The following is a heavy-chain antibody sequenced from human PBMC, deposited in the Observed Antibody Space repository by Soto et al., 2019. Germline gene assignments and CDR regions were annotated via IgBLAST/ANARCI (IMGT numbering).Heavy chain of an antibody. CDR2: IYYSGST. D-gene: IGHD6-19*01. J-gene: IGHJ6*03. V-gene: IGHV4-39*01. CDR3: ARPSAGWLGHYYYYMDV. Sequence: SETLSLTGTVSGGSISSSSYYWGWIRQPPGKGLEWIGSIYYSGSTYYNPSLKSRVTISVDTSKTQFSLKLSSVTAADTAVYYCARPSAGWLGHYYYYMDVWGKGTTVTVSS. CDR1: GGSISSSSYY.